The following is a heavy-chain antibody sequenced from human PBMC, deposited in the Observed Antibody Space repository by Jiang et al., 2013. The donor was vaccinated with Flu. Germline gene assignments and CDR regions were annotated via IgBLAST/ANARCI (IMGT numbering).Heavy chain of an antibody. J-gene: IGHJ4*02. D-gene: IGHD3-22*01. CDR3: ARDKGNYYFDSSAYCHFDH. CDR1: GYSINSGYY. V-gene: IGHV4-38-2*02. CDR2: VYHSGMT. Sequence: GPGLVKPSETLSLTCTVSGYSINSGYYWGWIRQPPGKELEWLGSVYHSGMTYYSPSVRSRVIMSVDTSKNXFSLRLSSVTAADTAMYYCARDKGNYYFDSSAYCHFDHWGQGALVTVSS.